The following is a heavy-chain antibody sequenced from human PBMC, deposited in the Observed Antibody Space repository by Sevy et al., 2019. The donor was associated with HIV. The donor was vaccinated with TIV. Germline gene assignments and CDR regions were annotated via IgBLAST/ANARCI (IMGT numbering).Heavy chain of an antibody. V-gene: IGHV3-30-3*01. CDR3: ARSVRLYNWFDP. J-gene: IGHJ5*02. CDR1: GFTFSSYA. D-gene: IGHD4-17*01. CDR2: ISYDGSNK. Sequence: GGSLRLSCAASGFTFSSYAMHWVRQAPGKGLEWAAVISYDGSNKYYADSVKGRFTISRDNSKNTLYLQMNSLRAEDTAVYYCARSVRLYNWFDPWGQGTLVTVSS.